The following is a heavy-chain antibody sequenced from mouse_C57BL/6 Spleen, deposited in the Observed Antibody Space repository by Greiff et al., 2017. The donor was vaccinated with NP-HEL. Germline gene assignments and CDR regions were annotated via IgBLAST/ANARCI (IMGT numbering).Heavy chain of an antibody. Sequence: VQLQQSGPVLVKPGASVKMSCKASGYTFTDYYMNWVKQSHGKSLEWIGVINPYNGGTSYNQKFKGKATLTVDKSSSTAYMELNSLTSEDSAVYYCARDYYGSSYPFAYWGQGTLVTVSA. D-gene: IGHD1-1*01. V-gene: IGHV1-19*01. CDR3: ARDYYGSSYPFAY. CDR2: INPYNGGT. CDR1: GYTFTDYY. J-gene: IGHJ3*01.